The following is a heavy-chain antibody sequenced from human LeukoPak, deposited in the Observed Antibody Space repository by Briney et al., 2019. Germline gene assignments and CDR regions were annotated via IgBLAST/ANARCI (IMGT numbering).Heavy chain of an antibody. CDR1: GYSFTNYW. J-gene: IGHJ6*02. Sequence: PGESLKISCKGSGYSFTNYWIGWVRQMPGKALEWMGIIYPGDSDTRYSPSFQGQVTISADRSISTAYLQWNSLKASDSGMYFCARYLGGSRYQLPSGGMDVWGQGTTVIVAS. V-gene: IGHV5-51*01. D-gene: IGHD2-2*01. CDR2: IYPGDSDT. CDR3: ARYLGGSRYQLPSGGMDV.